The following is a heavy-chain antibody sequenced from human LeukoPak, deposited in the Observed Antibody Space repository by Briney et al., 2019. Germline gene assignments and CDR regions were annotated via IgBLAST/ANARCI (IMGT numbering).Heavy chain of an antibody. D-gene: IGHD2-15*01. V-gene: IGHV4-4*07. CDR1: GGSISSYY. CDR2: INTSGST. J-gene: IGHJ4*02. Sequence: SETLSLTCTVSGGSISSYYWSWIRQPAGKGLEWIGRINTSGSTGYNPSLKSRVTMSVDTSKNQFSLKLSSVTAADTAVYYCARVDLRAAYFDYWGQGTLVTVSS. CDR3: ARVDLRAAYFDY.